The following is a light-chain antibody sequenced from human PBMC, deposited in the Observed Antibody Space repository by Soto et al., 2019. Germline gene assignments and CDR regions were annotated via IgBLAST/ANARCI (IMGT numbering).Light chain of an antibody. CDR2: DAS. J-gene: IGKJ2*01. CDR3: QQYYSVPPT. V-gene: IGKV1-33*01. Sequence: DIQMTQSPSSLSASVGDRVTITCQASEDINTYLNWYQQKPGKAPNLLIYDASNLETGVPSRFSGSGSGSSFSFTVSSLQPEDIAIYYCQQYYSVPPTFGQGTKLEIK. CDR1: EDINTY.